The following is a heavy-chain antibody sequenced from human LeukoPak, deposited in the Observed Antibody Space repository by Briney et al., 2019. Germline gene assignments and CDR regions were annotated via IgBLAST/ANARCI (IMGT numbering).Heavy chain of an antibody. CDR3: ARAAGYCSGGSCYNYFDY. V-gene: IGHV3-74*01. J-gene: IGHJ4*02. Sequence: PGGSLRLSCAASGFTFSSYWMHWVRQAPGKGLVWVSRINSDGSSTSYADSVKGRCTISRDNAKNTLYLQINSLRAEDTAVYYCARAAGYCSGGSCYNYFDYWGQGTLVTVSS. D-gene: IGHD2-15*01. CDR2: INSDGSST. CDR1: GFTFSSYW.